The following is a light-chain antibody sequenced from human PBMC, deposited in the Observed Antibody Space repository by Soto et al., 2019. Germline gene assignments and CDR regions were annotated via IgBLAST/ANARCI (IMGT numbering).Light chain of an antibody. CDR2: GAS. CDR3: QQYNDWWT. CDR1: QSIHTS. V-gene: IGKV3D-15*01. Sequence: TQSPATLSLSPGERATLSCRASQSIHTSLAWYQQKSGQAPRLLIYGASSRATGIPDRFSGSGSGTEFTLTISSLQSEDFAVYYCQQYNDWWTFGQGTKVDIK. J-gene: IGKJ1*01.